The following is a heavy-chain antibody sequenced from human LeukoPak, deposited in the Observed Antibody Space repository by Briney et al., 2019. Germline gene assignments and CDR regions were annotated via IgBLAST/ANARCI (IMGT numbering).Heavy chain of an antibody. D-gene: IGHD6-13*01. Sequence: PGRSLRLSCAASGFTFSSYAMHWVRQAPGKGLEWVAVISYDGSNKYYADSVKGRFTISRDNSENTLYLQMNSLRAEDTAVYYCAREGSSSWSYFDYWGQGTLVTVSS. CDR3: AREGSSSWSYFDY. CDR2: ISYDGSNK. CDR1: GFTFSSYA. J-gene: IGHJ4*02. V-gene: IGHV3-30*04.